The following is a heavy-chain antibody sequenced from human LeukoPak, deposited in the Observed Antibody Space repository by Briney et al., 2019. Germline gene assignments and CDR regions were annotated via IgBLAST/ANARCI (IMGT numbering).Heavy chain of an antibody. V-gene: IGHV3-21*01. CDR1: GFTFSSYS. J-gene: IGHJ6*03. D-gene: IGHD3-10*01. CDR3: ARVFAGSSGSRYYYYYYMDV. Sequence: PGGSLRLSCAASGFTFSSYSMNWVRQAPGKGLEWVSSISSSSSYIYYADSVKGRFTISRDNAKNSLYLQMNSLRAEDTAVYYCARVFAGSSGSRYYYYYYMDVWGKGTTVTVSS. CDR2: ISSSSSYI.